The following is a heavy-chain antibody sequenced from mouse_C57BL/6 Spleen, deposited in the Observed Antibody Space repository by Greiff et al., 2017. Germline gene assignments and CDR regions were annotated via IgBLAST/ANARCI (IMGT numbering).Heavy chain of an antibody. V-gene: IGHV2-2*01. Sequence: QVQLQQSGPGLVQPSQSLSITCTVSGFSLTSYGVHWVRQSPGKGLEWLGVIWRGGSTDYNAAFISRLSISKDNSKSQVFFKMNSLQADDTAIYYCARGMTYYYAMDYWGQGTSVTVSS. J-gene: IGHJ4*01. CDR3: ARGMTYYYAMDY. CDR2: IWRGGST. CDR1: GFSLTSYG.